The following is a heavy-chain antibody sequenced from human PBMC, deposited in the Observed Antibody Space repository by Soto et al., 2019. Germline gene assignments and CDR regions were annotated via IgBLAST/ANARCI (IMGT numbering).Heavy chain of an antibody. Sequence: QVQLQESGPGLVKPSQTLSLTCTVSGGSISSGDYYWSWIRQPPGKGLEWIGYIYYSGSTYYNPSLKSRVTISVDTSKNQFTLKLSSVTAADTVVYYCARDKPSYYDSSGYYPWGQGTLVTVSS. CDR3: ARDKPSYYDSSGYYP. CDR2: IYYSGST. CDR1: GGSISSGDYY. D-gene: IGHD3-22*01. J-gene: IGHJ5*02. V-gene: IGHV4-30-4*01.